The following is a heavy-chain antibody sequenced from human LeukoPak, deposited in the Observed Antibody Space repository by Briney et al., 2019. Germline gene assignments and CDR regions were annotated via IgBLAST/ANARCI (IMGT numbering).Heavy chain of an antibody. CDR3: ARVIMITFGGVIARTPLFDY. D-gene: IGHD3-16*02. Sequence: PSETLSLTCSVSGDSINSYYWSWIRQPPGKGLEWIGYVYYSGSTYYNPSLKSRVTISVDTSKNQFSLKLSSVTAADTAVYYCARVIMITFGGVIARTPLFDYWGQGTLVTVSS. V-gene: IGHV4-59*06. CDR1: GDSINSYY. J-gene: IGHJ4*02. CDR2: VYYSGST.